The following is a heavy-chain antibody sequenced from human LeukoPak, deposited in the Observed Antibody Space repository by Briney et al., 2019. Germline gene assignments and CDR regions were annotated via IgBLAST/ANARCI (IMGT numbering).Heavy chain of an antibody. CDR1: GYTLTELS. CDR3: ATISPSSWYYRWFDP. Sequence: ASVKVSCKVSGYTLTELSVHWVRQAPGKGLEWMGGFDPEDGETIYAQKFQGRVTMTEDTSTDTAYMELSSLRSEDTAVYYCATISPSSWYYRWFDPWGQGTLVTVSS. V-gene: IGHV1-24*01. J-gene: IGHJ5*02. D-gene: IGHD6-13*01. CDR2: FDPEDGET.